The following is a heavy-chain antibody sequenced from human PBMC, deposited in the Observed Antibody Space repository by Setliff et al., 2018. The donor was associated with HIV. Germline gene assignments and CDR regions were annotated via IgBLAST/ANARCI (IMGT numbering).Heavy chain of an antibody. CDR1: GGSFSAYY. D-gene: IGHD3-10*01. CDR3: ARGAELLWFGELHNIPYFDY. CDR2: IYYSGST. J-gene: IGHJ4*02. Sequence: PSETLSLTCAVYGGSFSAYYWSWIRQPPGKGLEWIGYIYYSGSTNYNPSLKSRVTISVDTSKNQFSLKLSSVTAADTAVYYGARGAELLWFGELHNIPYFDYWGQGTLVTVSS. V-gene: IGHV4-59*01.